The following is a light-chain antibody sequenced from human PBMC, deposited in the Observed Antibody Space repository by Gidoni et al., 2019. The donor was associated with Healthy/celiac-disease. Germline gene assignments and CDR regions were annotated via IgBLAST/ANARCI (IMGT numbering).Light chain of an antibody. Sequence: IQVNQAPPSLSASEGDRVTIKCRASQSISSYLNWYQQKPGEGPQLLLYAASSFQSGVPSRFSGSGSATDFTLTISSLQPEDFATSYCQQSYSTPPYTFGQGTKLEIK. CDR2: AAS. CDR3: QQSYSTPPYT. V-gene: IGKV1-39*01. J-gene: IGKJ2*01. CDR1: QSISSY.